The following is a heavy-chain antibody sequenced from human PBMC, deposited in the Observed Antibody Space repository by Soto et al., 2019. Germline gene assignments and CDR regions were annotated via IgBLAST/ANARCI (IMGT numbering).Heavy chain of an antibody. D-gene: IGHD2-15*01. V-gene: IGHV1-2*02. J-gene: IGHJ6*02. CDR3: ARSMDSHDYYYGMDV. CDR2: INPNSGGT. CDR1: GYTFTGYY. Sequence: GASVKVSCKASGYTFTGYYMHWVRQAPGQGLEWMGWINPNSGGTNYAQKFQGRVTMTRDTSISTAYMELSRLRSDDTAVYYCARSMDSHDYYYGMDVWGQGTTVTVSS.